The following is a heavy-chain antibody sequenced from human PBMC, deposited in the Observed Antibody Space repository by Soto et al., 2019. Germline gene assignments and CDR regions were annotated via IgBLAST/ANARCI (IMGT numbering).Heavy chain of an antibody. Sequence: PSETLSLTCTVSGGSINSFYWSWIRQPPGKGLEWIGYIYVSGSTNYNPSLKSRVTISADTSKNQFSPKLSSVTAADTAVYYCARGEGSSFGLDYWGQGTLVTVSS. CDR3: ARGEGSSFGLDY. V-gene: IGHV4-59*01. J-gene: IGHJ4*02. CDR2: IYVSGST. CDR1: GGSINSFY. D-gene: IGHD5-18*01.